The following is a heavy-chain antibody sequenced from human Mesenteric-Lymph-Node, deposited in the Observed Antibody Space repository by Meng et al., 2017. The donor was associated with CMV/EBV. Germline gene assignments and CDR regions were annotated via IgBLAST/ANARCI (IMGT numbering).Heavy chain of an antibody. CDR3: ARVRGYCSSTSCPVGY. Sequence: ASVQVSCKASGYTFTSYDINWVRQATGQGLEWMGWMNPNSGNTGYAQKFQGRVTMTRNTSISTAYMELSSLRSEDTAVYYCARVRGYCSSTSCPVGYWGQGTLVTVSS. V-gene: IGHV1-8*01. J-gene: IGHJ4*02. CDR2: MNPNSGNT. D-gene: IGHD2-2*01. CDR1: GYTFTSYD.